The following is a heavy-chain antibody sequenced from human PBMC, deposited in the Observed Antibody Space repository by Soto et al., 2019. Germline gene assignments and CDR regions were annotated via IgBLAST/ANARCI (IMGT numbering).Heavy chain of an antibody. CDR2: INPGNGNT. Sequence: ASVKVSCKASGYTFTSYGMNWVRQAPGRGLEWMGWINPGNGNTKYSQKFQGRVIIERDTSASTAYMELSSLRSEDTAVYYCASGLAYCGGDCYSSIDYWGQGTLVTVSS. CDR3: ASGLAYCGGDCYSSIDY. J-gene: IGHJ4*02. V-gene: IGHV1-3*01. D-gene: IGHD2-21*02. CDR1: GYTFTSYG.